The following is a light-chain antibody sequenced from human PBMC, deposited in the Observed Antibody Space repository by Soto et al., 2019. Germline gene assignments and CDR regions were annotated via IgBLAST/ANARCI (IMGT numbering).Light chain of an antibody. J-gene: IGKJ2*01. CDR3: LQDYNYPYT. V-gene: IGKV1-6*01. CDR2: AAS. Sequence: AIQMTQSPSSLSASVGDRVTITCRASQGIGTDLGWYQQTPGKAPKLLIYAASTLQSGVPSRFSGSGSGTDFTLTISSLQPEDFVTYYCLQDYNYPYTFGQGTKLEIK. CDR1: QGIGTD.